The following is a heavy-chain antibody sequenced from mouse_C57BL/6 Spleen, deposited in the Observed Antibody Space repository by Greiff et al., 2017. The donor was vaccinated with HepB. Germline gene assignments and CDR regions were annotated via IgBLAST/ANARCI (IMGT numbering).Heavy chain of an antibody. Sequence: EVKLVESEGGLVQPGSSMKLSCTASGFTFSDYYMAWVRQVPEKGLEWVANINYDGSSTYYLDSLKSRFIISRDNAKNILYLQMSSLKSEDTATYYCAREKDYDGFDYWGQGTTLTVSS. CDR2: INYDGSST. D-gene: IGHD2-4*01. J-gene: IGHJ2*01. V-gene: IGHV5-16*01. CDR1: GFTFSDYY. CDR3: AREKDYDGFDY.